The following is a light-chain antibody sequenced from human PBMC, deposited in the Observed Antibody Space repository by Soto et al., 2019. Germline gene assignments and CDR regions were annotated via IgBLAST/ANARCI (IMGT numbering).Light chain of an antibody. J-gene: IGLJ1*01. CDR2: EVT. V-gene: IGLV2-8*01. CDR3: SSIAKSYNFV. Sequence: QSVLTQPPSASGSPGQSVTISCTGTSSDVGAYDFVSWYQQHPGEAPKLMIYEVTKRPSGVPDRFSGSKSGNTASLTVSGLQTEDEADYYCSSIAKSYNFVFGTGTKVTVL. CDR1: SSDVGAYDF.